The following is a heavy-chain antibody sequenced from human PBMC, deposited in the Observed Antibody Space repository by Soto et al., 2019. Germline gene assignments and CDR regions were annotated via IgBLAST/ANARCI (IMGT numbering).Heavy chain of an antibody. J-gene: IGHJ6*02. D-gene: IGHD6-13*01. CDR1: GDSVSSNSAA. Sequence: KQSQTLSLTCAISGDSVSSNSAAWNWIRQSPSRGLEWLGRTYYRSKWYNDYAVSVKSRITINPDTSKNQFSLQLNSVTPEDTAVYYCARVPYSSSWGSQVEYYGMDVWGQGTTVTVSS. V-gene: IGHV6-1*01. CDR3: ARVPYSSSWGSQVEYYGMDV. CDR2: TYYRSKWYN.